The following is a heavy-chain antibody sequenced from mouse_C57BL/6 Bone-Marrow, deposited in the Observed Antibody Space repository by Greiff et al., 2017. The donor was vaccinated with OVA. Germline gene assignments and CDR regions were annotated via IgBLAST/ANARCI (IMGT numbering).Heavy chain of an antibody. D-gene: IGHD2-5*01. J-gene: IGHJ4*01. V-gene: IGHV1-15*01. Sequence: VQLQQSGAELVRPGASVTLSCKASGYTFTDYEMHWVKQTPVHGLEWIGAIDPETGCTAYNQKFKGKAILTADKSSSTAYMELRRLTSEDSAVYYCARGYSNCYAMDYWGQGTAVTVSS. CDR2: IDPETGCT. CDR3: ARGYSNCYAMDY. CDR1: GYTFTDYE.